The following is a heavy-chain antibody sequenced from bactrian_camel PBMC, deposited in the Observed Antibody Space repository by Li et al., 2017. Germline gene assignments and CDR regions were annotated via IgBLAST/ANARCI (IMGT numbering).Heavy chain of an antibody. CDR2: VYSDNRAT. J-gene: IGHJ6*01. CDR1: GFVFSNYW. CDR3: AARINLCTGGDPET. V-gene: IGHV3S6*01. D-gene: IGHD3*01. Sequence: VQLVESGGGLVQPGGSLRLSCAASGFVFSNYWLYWVRQAPGKGLEWVSMVYSDNRATDYSDSVKGRFTISHDSAKKTVSLLMTNMKSDDTAKYYCAARINLCTGGDPETWGRGTQVTVS.